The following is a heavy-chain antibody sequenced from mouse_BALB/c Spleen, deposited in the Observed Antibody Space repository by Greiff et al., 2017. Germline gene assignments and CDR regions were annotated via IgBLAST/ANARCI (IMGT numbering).Heavy chain of an antibody. Sequence: EVKLVESGGGLVQPGGSLKLSCAASGFTFSSYGMSWVRQTPDKRLELVATINSNGGSTYYPDSVKGRFTISRDNAKNTLYLQMSSLKSEDTAMYYCARETGYYGMDDWGQGTSVTVSS. J-gene: IGHJ4*01. D-gene: IGHD4-1*01. V-gene: IGHV5-6-3*01. CDR2: INSNGGST. CDR3: ARETGYYGMDD. CDR1: GFTFSSYG.